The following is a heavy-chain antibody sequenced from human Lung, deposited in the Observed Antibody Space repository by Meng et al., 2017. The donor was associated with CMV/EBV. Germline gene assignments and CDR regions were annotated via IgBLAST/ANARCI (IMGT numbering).Heavy chain of an antibody. CDR1: GYIFTNYD. Sequence: QVQSVHPGADAKKPGASMKASCKASGYIFTNYDISWVRQAPGQGLEWMGWISVKNGEAKYPQNFQGRVTMTTDTTTSTAYMELRSLTSDDTAVYYCARYVPNGSFWYFDFWGRGTLVTVSS. J-gene: IGHJ2*01. V-gene: IGHV1-18*01. D-gene: IGHD6-13*01. CDR3: ARYVPNGSFWYFDF. CDR2: ISVKNGEA.